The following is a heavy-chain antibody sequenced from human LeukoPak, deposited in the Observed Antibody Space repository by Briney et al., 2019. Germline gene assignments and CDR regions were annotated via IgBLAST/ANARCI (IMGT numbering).Heavy chain of an antibody. Sequence: SETLSLTCTVSGGSISSYYWSWIRQPPGKGLEWIGYIYYSGSTNYNPSLKSRVTISVDTSKNQFSLKLSSVTAADTAVYYCASITRYCSSTSCYAFDPWGQGTLVTVSS. V-gene: IGHV4-59*01. CDR3: ASITRYCSSTSCYAFDP. J-gene: IGHJ5*02. CDR1: GGSISSYY. D-gene: IGHD2-2*01. CDR2: IYYSGST.